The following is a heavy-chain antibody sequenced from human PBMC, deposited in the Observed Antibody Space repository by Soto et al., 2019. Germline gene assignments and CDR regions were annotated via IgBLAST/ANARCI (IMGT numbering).Heavy chain of an antibody. CDR2: ISYDGSNK. D-gene: IGHD5-12*01. V-gene: IGHV3-30-3*01. CDR3: ARYGYSGYDSPTAFEY. Sequence: GGSLRLSCAASGFTFSSYAMHWVRQAPGKGLEWVAVISYDGSNKYYADSVKGRFTISRDNSKNTLYLQMNSLRAEDTAVYYCARYGYSGYDSPTAFEYWGQGTLVTVSS. CDR1: GFTFSSYA. J-gene: IGHJ4*02.